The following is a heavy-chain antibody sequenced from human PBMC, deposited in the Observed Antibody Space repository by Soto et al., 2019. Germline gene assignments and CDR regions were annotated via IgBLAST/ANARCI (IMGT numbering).Heavy chain of an antibody. CDR1: GYIFNSHG. D-gene: IGHD1-26*01. CDR2: ISAYSDT. Sequence: ASVKVSCKASGYIFNSHGITWVRQAPEQGLEWMGYISAYSDTTYAQKLQGRVIMTTDTSTSTAYMELRSLRSDDTAMYYCARAVSYSVGARLDNWGQGTQVTVSS. CDR3: ARAVSYSVGARLDN. J-gene: IGHJ4*02. V-gene: IGHV1-18*01.